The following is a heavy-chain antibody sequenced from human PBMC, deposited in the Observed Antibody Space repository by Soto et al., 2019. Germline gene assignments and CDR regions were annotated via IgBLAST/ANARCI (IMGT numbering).Heavy chain of an antibody. Sequence: GGSLRLSCSASGFTFSSYAMHWVRQATGKGLEYVSAISSNGGSTYYADSVKGRFTISRDNSKNTLYLQMSSLTAADAAMYYCATLPPRVVVSVLPIPTWGQGTQVNVSS. CDR3: ATLPPRVVVSVLPIPT. J-gene: IGHJ4*02. CDR2: ISSNGGST. CDR1: GFTFSSYA. D-gene: IGHD2-21*01. V-gene: IGHV3-64D*06.